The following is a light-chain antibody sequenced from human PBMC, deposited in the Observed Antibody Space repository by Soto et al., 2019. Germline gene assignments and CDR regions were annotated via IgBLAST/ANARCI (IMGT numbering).Light chain of an antibody. J-gene: IGKJ5*01. CDR3: MQDLQPPIT. CDR2: LGS. Sequence: DVVMTQSPLSLPVTPGEPASISCRSSQSLLLSNGYNSLDWYLQKPGQSPQLLIYLGSNRASGVTDRFSGSGSGTDFTLKISRVEAEDVGIYYCMQDLQPPITFGQGTRLEIK. CDR1: QSLLLSNGYNS. V-gene: IGKV2-28*01.